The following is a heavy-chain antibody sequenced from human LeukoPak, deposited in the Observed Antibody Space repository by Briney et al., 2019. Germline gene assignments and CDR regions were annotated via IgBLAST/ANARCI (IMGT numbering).Heavy chain of an antibody. CDR3: AISGSYWAWAH. Sequence: PGRSLRLSCAASGFTFDDYAMHWVRQAPGKGLEWVSGISWNSGSIGYADSVKGRFTISRDNAKNSLYLQMNSLRAEDTAVYYCAISGSYWAWAHWGQGTLVTISS. D-gene: IGHD1-26*01. CDR1: GFTFDDYA. V-gene: IGHV3-9*01. J-gene: IGHJ4*02. CDR2: ISWNSGSI.